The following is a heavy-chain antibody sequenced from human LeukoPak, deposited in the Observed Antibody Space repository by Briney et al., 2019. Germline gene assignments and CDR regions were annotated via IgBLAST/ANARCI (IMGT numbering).Heavy chain of an antibody. V-gene: IGHV3-30*02. J-gene: IGHJ4*02. D-gene: IGHD3-3*01. CDR2: IRYDGSNK. Sequence: GGSLRLSCAASGFTFSSYGMHWVRQAPGKGLEWVAFIRYDGSNKYYADSVKGRFTISRDNSKNTLYLQMNSLRAEDTAVYYCAKDTGSAFDFDYWGQGTLVTVSS. CDR3: AKDTGSAFDFDY. CDR1: GFTFSSYG.